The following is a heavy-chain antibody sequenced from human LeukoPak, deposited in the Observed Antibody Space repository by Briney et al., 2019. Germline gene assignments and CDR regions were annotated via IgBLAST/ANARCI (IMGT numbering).Heavy chain of an antibody. CDR3: ARDVSSWLDN. D-gene: IGHD6-13*01. Sequence: SETLSLTCTVSGGSFSSSNYYWVWVRQPQGKGLEWIGSIYYSGSTYHNPSLKSRVTISVDTSKNQFSLKVSSVTAADTAVYYCARDVSSWLDNWGQGTLVTVSS. V-gene: IGHV4-39*07. CDR2: IYYSGST. J-gene: IGHJ4*02. CDR1: GGSFSSSNYY.